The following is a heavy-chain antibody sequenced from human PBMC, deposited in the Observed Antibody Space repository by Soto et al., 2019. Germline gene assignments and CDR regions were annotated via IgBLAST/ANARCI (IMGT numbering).Heavy chain of an antibody. CDR2: TYYRSKWYN. V-gene: IGHV6-1*01. CDR1: GDSVSSNSAA. Sequence: SQTLSLTCAISGDSVSSNSAAWNWIRQSPSRGLEWLGRTYYRSKWYNDYAVSGKSPITINPDTSKNQVSLQLNSVTPEDTAVYYCAGVTLIAAAGTRAYYYYGMDVWGQGTPVTVSS. CDR3: AGVTLIAAAGTRAYYYYGMDV. J-gene: IGHJ6*02. D-gene: IGHD6-13*01.